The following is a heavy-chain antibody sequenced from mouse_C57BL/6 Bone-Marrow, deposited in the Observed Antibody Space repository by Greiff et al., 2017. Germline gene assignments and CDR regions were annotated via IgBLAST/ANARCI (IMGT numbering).Heavy chain of an antibody. J-gene: IGHJ2*01. CDR1: GYTFTTYP. CDR2: FHPYNDDT. CDR3: ARGGNYGGYYFDY. Sequence: VQLQESGAELVKPGASVKMSCTASGYTFTTYPIEWMKQNHGKSLEWIGNFHPYNDDTKYTEKFKGKATLTVEKSSSTVYLELSRLTDDNAAVYYCARGGNYGGYYFDYGGQGTTLTVSS. V-gene: IGHV1-47*01. D-gene: IGHD2-1*01.